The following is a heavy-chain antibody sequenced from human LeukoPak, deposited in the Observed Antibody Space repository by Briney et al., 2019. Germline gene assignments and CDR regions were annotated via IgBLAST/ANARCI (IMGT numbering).Heavy chain of an antibody. D-gene: IGHD3-22*01. CDR2: IYYSGST. V-gene: IGHV4-31*03. CDR3: ARDAEHYDSSGYYPGWFDP. Sequence: KPSETLSLTCTVSGGSISSGGYYWSWIRQHPGKGLEWIGYIYYSGSTYYNPSLKSRVTISVDTSKNQFSLKLSSVTAADTAVYYCARDAEHYDSSGYYPGWFDPGGQGPLVTVSS. CDR1: GGSISSGGYY. J-gene: IGHJ5*02.